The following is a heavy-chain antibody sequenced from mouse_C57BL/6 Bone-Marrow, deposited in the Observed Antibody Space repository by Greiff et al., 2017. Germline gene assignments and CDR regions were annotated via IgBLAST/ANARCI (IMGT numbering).Heavy chain of an antibody. V-gene: IGHV5-12*01. Sequence: EVKLVESGGGLVQPGGSLKLSCAASGFTFSDYYMYWVRQTPEKRLEWVAYISNGGGSTYYPDTVKGRFTISRDNAKNTLYLQMSRLKSEDTAMYYCARHGSYYGGYFDYWGRGTTLTVSS. D-gene: IGHD2-1*01. CDR1: GFTFSDYY. CDR2: ISNGGGST. CDR3: ARHGSYYGGYFDY. J-gene: IGHJ2*01.